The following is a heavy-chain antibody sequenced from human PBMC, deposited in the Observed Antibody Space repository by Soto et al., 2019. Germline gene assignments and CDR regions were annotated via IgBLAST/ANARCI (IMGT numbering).Heavy chain of an antibody. CDR1: GFTVSSNY. V-gene: IGHV3-53*01. D-gene: IGHD4-17*01. CDR2: IYSGGST. Sequence: EVQLVESGGGLIQPGGSLRLSCAASGFTVSSNYMSWVRQAPGKGLEWVSVIYSGGSTYYADSVKGRFTISRDNSKTTLYLQMTSLRAEDTAVYYCATTVTTGVGDYWGQGTLVTVSS. J-gene: IGHJ4*02. CDR3: ATTVTTGVGDY.